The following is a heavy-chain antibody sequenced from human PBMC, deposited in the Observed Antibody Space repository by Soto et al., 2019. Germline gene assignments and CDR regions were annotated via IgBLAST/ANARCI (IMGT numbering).Heavy chain of an antibody. CDR1: GYTFSSYY. J-gene: IGHJ4*02. CDR3: TRAQAWALHDY. D-gene: IGHD7-27*01. CDR2: INPSSGST. Sequence: QVQLVQSGAEVKKPGASVKISCKASGYTFSSYYIHWVRQAPGQGLGWMGTINPSSGSTTYTQKFQVRVTMTRDTSTSTVYMELSILRSQDQGVYDCTRAQAWALHDYWGQGTLVTVSS. V-gene: IGHV1-46*03.